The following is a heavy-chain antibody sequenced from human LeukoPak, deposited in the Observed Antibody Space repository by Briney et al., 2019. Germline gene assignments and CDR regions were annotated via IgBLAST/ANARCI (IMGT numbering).Heavy chain of an antibody. D-gene: IGHD2-21*01. CDR3: ARSYCGGDCESDAFDI. V-gene: IGHV5-51*01. J-gene: IGHJ3*02. Sequence: KAGESLKISCKGSGYSFTSYWIGWVRQMPGKGLEWMGIIYPGDSDTRYSPSFQGQVTISADKSISTAYLQWSSLKASDTAMYYCARSYCGGDCESDAFDIWGQGTMVTVSS. CDR2: IYPGDSDT. CDR1: GYSFTSYW.